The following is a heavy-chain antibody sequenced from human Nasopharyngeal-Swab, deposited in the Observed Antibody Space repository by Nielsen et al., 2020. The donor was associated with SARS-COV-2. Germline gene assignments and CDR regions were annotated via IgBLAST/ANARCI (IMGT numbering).Heavy chain of an antibody. Sequence: SVKVSCKASGGTFSNYAISWVRQAPGQGLEWMGGIIPIFGTANYAQKFQGRVTITADESTSTAYMELSSLRSEDTAVYYCARIMVRGVIISGYYYGMDVWGQGTTVTVSS. CDR1: GGTFSNYA. CDR2: IIPIFGTA. J-gene: IGHJ6*02. CDR3: ARIMVRGVIISGYYYGMDV. D-gene: IGHD3-10*01. V-gene: IGHV1-69*13.